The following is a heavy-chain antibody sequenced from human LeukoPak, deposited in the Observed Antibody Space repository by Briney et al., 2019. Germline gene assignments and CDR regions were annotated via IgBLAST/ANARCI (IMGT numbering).Heavy chain of an antibody. CDR1: GFTFSSYA. CDR3: ARDRVGSGSYQIDYYYSMDV. V-gene: IGHV3-30*04. Sequence: PGGSLRLSCAASGFTFSSYAMHWVRQAPGKGLEWVAVISYDGSNKYYADSVKGRFTISRDNSKNTLYLQMNSLRAEDTAVYYCARDRVGSGSYQIDYYYSMDVWGQGTTVTVSS. CDR2: ISYDGSNK. J-gene: IGHJ6*02. D-gene: IGHD3-10*01.